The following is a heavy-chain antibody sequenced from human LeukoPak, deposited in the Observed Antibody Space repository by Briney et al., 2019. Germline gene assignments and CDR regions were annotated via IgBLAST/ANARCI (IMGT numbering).Heavy chain of an antibody. V-gene: IGHV4-31*03. J-gene: IGHJ5*02. D-gene: IGHD4-11*01. CDR2: IYYSGST. Sequence: PSETLTLTCTVSGGSISSGGYYWSWIRQHPGKGLEWIGYIYYSGSTYHNPSLKSRVTISVDTSKNQFSLKLSSVTAADTAVYYCARASNSYTLRWFDPWGQGTLVTVSS. CDR1: GGSISSGGYY. CDR3: ARASNSYTLRWFDP.